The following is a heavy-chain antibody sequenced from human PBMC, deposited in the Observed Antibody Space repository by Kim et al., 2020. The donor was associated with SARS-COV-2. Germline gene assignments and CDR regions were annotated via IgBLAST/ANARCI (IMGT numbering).Heavy chain of an antibody. J-gene: IGHJ5*02. D-gene: IGHD3-10*01. V-gene: IGHV4-39*07. CDR1: GGSISSSSYY. Sequence: SETLSLTCTVSGGSISSSSYYWGWIRQPPGKGLEWIGSIYYSGSTYYNPSLKSRVTISVDTSKNQFSLKLSSVTAADTAVYYCARTLVRRGRTAGTGRTFDPWGQGTLVTVSS. CDR2: IYYSGST. CDR3: ARTLVRRGRTAGTGRTFDP.